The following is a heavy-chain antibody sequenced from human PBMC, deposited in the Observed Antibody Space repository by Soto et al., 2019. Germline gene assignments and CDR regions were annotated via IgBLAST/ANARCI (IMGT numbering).Heavy chain of an antibody. CDR2: ISGSGGST. CDR1: GFTFSSYA. Sequence: EVQLLESGGGLVQPGGSLRLSCAASGFTFSSYAMSWVRQAPGKGLEWVSAISGSGGSTYYADSVKGRFTISRDNPKNPLYLQMNSLRAEDTAVYYCAKGPPRYGSGTNWFDPWGQGTLVTVS. CDR3: AKGPPRYGSGTNWFDP. J-gene: IGHJ5*02. V-gene: IGHV3-23*01. D-gene: IGHD3-10*01.